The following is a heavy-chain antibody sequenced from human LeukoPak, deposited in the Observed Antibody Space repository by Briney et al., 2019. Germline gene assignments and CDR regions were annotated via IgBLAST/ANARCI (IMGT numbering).Heavy chain of an antibody. D-gene: IGHD3-10*01. CDR2: IYTSGST. CDR3: ARERVVYYGSGSYYNSYYYYGMDV. J-gene: IGHJ6*02. V-gene: IGHV4-4*07. Sequence: PSETLSLTCTVSGGSISSYYWSWIRQPAGKGLEWIGRIYTSGSTNYNPSLKSRVTMSVDTSKNQFSLKLSSVTAADTAVYYCARERVVYYGSGSYYNSYYYYGMDVWGQGTTVTVSS. CDR1: GGSISSYY.